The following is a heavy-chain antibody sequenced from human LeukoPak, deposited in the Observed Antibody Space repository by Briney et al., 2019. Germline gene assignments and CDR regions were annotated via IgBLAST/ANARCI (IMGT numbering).Heavy chain of an antibody. CDR3: ARVTSGITGGTYYYYYMDV. CDR2: ISYDGSNK. J-gene: IGHJ6*03. CDR1: GFTFSSYA. D-gene: IGHD6-13*01. Sequence: PGRSLRLSCAASGFTFSSYAMHGVRQAPGKGLEWVAVISYDGSNKYYADSVKGRFTISRDNVKNSLYLQMNSLRAEDTAVYYCARVTSGITGGTYYYYYMDVWGKGTTVTVSS. V-gene: IGHV3-30*04.